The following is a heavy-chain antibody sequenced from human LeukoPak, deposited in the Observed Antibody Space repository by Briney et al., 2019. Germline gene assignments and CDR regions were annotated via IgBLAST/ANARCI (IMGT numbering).Heavy chain of an antibody. D-gene: IGHD3-10*01. CDR1: GASLSPNY. J-gene: IGHJ4*02. Sequence: SETLSLTCIVSGASLSPNYWSWIRQPPGKGLEWIGYIYYSGSTDYNPSLKSRVTISVDTSKNQVSLKLNSVTAADTAVYYCARGHYGSGTGTYPDWGQGTLVTVSS. CDR2: IYYSGST. V-gene: IGHV4-59*01. CDR3: ARGHYGSGTGTYPD.